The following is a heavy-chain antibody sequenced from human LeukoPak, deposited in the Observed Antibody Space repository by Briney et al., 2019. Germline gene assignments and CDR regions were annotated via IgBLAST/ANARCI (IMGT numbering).Heavy chain of an antibody. Sequence: NPGGSLRLSCAASGFTFSDYYLSWIRQAPGKGREWVSYISTISSSMYYADSVEGRFTISSDNAKNSLYLQMNSLRAEDTAVYYCARASSRWLQRSNLDYWGQGTLVTVSS. CDR2: ISTISSSM. CDR1: GFTFSDYY. CDR3: ARASSRWLQRSNLDY. J-gene: IGHJ4*02. V-gene: IGHV3-11*01. D-gene: IGHD5-12*01.